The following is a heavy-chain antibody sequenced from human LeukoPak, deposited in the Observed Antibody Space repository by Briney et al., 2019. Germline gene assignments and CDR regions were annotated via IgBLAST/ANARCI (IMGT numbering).Heavy chain of an antibody. CDR3: AKDLDYTTYGYYFDY. J-gene: IGHJ4*02. D-gene: IGHD4-11*01. CDR2: LGAGGTFA. CDR1: GFTFSIYA. Sequence: GGSLRLSCTHSGFTFSIYAMNWVRHAPGEGVKCGSGLGAGGTFAYYADSVQGGFTISIDNSRNTLYLQMNSLRADHTAVYYCAKDLDYTTYGYYFDYWGQGTLVTVSS. V-gene: IGHV3-23*01.